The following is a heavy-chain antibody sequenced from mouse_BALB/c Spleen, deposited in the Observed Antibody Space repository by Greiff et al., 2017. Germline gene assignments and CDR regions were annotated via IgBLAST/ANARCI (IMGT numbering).Heavy chain of an antibody. CDR2: ISNLAYSI. D-gene: IGHD2-14*01. CDR3: AGEGRYDGSVFAY. CDR1: GFTFSDYG. V-gene: IGHV5-15*02. J-gene: IGHJ3*01. Sequence: EVQGVESGGGLVQPGGSRKLSCAASGFTFSDYGMAWVRQAPGKGPEWVAFISNLAYSIYYADTVTGRFTISRENAKNTLYLQMSSLRSEDTAMYYCAGEGRYDGSVFAYWGQGTLVTVSA.